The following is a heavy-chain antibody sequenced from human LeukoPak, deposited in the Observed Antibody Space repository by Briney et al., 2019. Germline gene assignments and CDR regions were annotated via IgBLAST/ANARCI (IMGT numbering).Heavy chain of an antibody. CDR1: GYTFTSYW. V-gene: IGHV5-51*01. CDR2: IYPDDSDT. Sequence: ASVKVSCKASGYTFTSYWIGWVRQMPGKGLEWMGIIYPDDSDTRYSPSFQGQVTISADKSISTAYLQWSSLKASDTAMYYCAREEGGSSSTVQHWGQGTLVTVSS. J-gene: IGHJ1*01. D-gene: IGHD6-13*01. CDR3: AREEGGSSSTVQH.